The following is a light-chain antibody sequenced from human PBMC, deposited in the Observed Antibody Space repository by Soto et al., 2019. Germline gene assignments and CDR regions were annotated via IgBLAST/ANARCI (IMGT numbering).Light chain of an antibody. Sequence: QSALTQPASVSGSPGQSITISCTGTSSDVGGYNYVSWYQQHPGKAPKLMIYEVSNRPSGVSKRCSGSKSGNTASLTISGLQAEGEADYYCSSYTSSSTLVVGTGTKLTVL. V-gene: IGLV2-14*01. CDR2: EVS. CDR3: SSYTSSSTLV. J-gene: IGLJ1*01. CDR1: SSDVGGYNY.